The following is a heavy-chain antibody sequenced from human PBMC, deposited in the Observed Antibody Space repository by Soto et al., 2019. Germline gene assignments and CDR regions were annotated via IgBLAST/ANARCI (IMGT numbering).Heavy chain of an antibody. J-gene: IGHJ4*02. CDR1: GGTFSSYA. V-gene: IGHV1-69*13. CDR2: IIPIFGTA. D-gene: IGHD6-6*01. Sequence: SVKVSCKASGGTFSSYAISWVRQAPGQGLEWMGGIIPIFGTANYAQKFQGRVTITADESTSTAYMELSSLRSEDTAGYYCASYSSASDYFDYWGQGTLVTVSS. CDR3: ASYSSASDYFDY.